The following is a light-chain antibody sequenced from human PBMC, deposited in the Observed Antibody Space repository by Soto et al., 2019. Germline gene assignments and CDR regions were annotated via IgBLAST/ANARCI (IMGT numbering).Light chain of an antibody. J-gene: IGKJ5*01. CDR1: QSISSY. V-gene: IGKV1-39*01. CDR3: QQSYSTPFT. Sequence: DIQMTQSPSSLSASVGDRVTITCRASQSISSYLNWYQQKPGKAPKLLIYAASSLQSGVPSRFSGSGSGTDPTLKISSMQPEVLATYYCQQSYSTPFTFGQGTRLQIK. CDR2: AAS.